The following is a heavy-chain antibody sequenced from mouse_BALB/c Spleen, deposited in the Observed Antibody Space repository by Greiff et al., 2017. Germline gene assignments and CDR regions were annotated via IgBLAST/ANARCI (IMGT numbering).Heavy chain of an antibody. D-gene: IGHD2-1*01. CDR2: ISSGSSTI. CDR1: GFTFSSFG. Sequence: EVHLVESGGGLVQPGGSRKLSCAASGFTFSSFGMHWVRQAPEKGLEWVAYISSGSSTIYYADTVKGRFTISRDNPKNTLFLQMTSLRSEDTAMYYCARGYGAGNHFDYWGQGTTRTVSS. V-gene: IGHV5-17*02. J-gene: IGHJ2*01. CDR3: ARGYGAGNHFDY.